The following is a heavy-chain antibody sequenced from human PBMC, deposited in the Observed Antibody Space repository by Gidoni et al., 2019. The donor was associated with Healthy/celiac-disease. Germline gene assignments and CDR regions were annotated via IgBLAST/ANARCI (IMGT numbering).Heavy chain of an antibody. CDR3: AKDSDHWEPRAFDI. J-gene: IGHJ3*02. CDR2: ISGRGGST. Sequence: EVQLLETGGGLVQPGGSLVLSCAASGFPFCSYALGRVRPAPGKGLEWVSAISGRGGSTYYADSVKGRFTISRDNSKNTLYLQMNSLRAEDTAVYYCAKDSDHWEPRAFDIWGQGTMVTVSS. V-gene: IGHV3-23*01. D-gene: IGHD1-26*01. CDR1: GFPFCSYA.